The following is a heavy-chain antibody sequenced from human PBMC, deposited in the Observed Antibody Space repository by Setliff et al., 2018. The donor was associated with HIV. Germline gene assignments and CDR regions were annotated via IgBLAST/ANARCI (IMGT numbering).Heavy chain of an antibody. Sequence: SETLSLTCAVSGASISSSSYYWGWIRQPPGKGLEWIGSIYHSGSTYYNPSLKSRVTISVDTSKNQFSLRLSSVTAADTAVYYCARDFNVRYDSDGYDYWGQGTLVTVSS. D-gene: IGHD3-22*01. CDR1: GASISSSSYY. V-gene: IGHV4-39*07. CDR2: IYHSGST. J-gene: IGHJ4*02. CDR3: ARDFNVRYDSDGYDY.